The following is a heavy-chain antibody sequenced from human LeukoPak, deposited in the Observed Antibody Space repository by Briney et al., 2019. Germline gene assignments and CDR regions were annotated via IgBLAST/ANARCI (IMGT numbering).Heavy chain of an antibody. CDR1: GFTFSSYA. J-gene: IGHJ2*01. V-gene: IGHV3-23*01. D-gene: IGHD1-1*01. CDR2: ISGSGGST. CDR3: AEWNSVYWSFDL. Sequence: PGGSLRLSCAASGFTFSSYAMSWVRRVPGKGLEWVSSISGSGGSTYYADSVKGRFTISRDNSKNTLYLQMNSLRAEDTALYYCAEWNSVYWSFDLWGRGTLVTVSS.